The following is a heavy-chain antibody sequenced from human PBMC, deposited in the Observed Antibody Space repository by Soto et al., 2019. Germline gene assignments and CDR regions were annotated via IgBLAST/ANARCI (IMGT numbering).Heavy chain of an antibody. J-gene: IGHJ4*02. V-gene: IGHV4-39*01. CDR3: ASSYGDYVSY. CDR2: IYYSGST. D-gene: IGHD4-17*01. CDR1: GGSISSSSYY. Sequence: SETLSLTCTVSGGSISSSSYYWGWIRQPPGKGLEWIGSIYYSGSTYYNPSLKSRATISVDTSENQFSLKLSSVTAADTAVYYCASSYGDYVSYWGQGTLVTVSS.